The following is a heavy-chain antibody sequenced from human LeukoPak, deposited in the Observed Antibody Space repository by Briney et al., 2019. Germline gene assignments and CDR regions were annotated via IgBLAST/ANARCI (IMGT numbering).Heavy chain of an antibody. D-gene: IGHD4-23*01. CDR3: ERELDPYDYAPNSDFGY. CDR2: ISASGTYI. V-gene: IGHV3-21*01. CDR1: GFPLSTYS. Sequence: GGSLRLSCAASGFPLSTYSMNWVRQAPGKGLEWVSSISASGTYIYYADSVKGRFTISRDNAKNSLYVQMNSLRAEDTAVYYCERELDPYDYAPNSDFGYWGQGTLVTVSS. J-gene: IGHJ4*02.